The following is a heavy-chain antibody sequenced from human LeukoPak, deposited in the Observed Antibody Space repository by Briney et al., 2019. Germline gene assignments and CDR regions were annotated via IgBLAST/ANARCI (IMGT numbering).Heavy chain of an antibody. CDR2: IIPYVGIA. CDR3: ASSGSGSYSD. J-gene: IGHJ4*02. D-gene: IGHD3-10*01. Sequence: ASVKVSCKASGCTFSSYAFSWVRQAPGQGLEWMGRIIPYVGIANYAQEFQGRVTITADKSTSTAYVELSSLRSEDTAVYYCASSGSGSYSDWGQGTLVTVSS. CDR1: GCTFSSYA. V-gene: IGHV1-69*04.